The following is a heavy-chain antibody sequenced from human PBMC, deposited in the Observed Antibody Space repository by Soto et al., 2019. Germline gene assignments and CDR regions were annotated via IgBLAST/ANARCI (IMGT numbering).Heavy chain of an antibody. Sequence: PGGSLRLSCAASGFTFSGYAMSWVRKTPGKGLELVSAISGSGGSTYYADSVKGRFTISRDNSKNTLYLQMNSLRAEDTAVYYCAKVDYYDSSGYYSFPFDYWGQGTLVTV. CDR3: AKVDYYDSSGYYSFPFDY. D-gene: IGHD3-22*01. CDR2: ISGSGGST. CDR1: GFTFSGYA. V-gene: IGHV3-23*01. J-gene: IGHJ4*02.